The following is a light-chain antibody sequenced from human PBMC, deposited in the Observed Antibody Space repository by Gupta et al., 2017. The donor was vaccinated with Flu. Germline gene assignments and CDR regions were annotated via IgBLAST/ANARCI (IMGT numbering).Light chain of an antibody. Sequence: VMTQSPVTLSVSPGERVTRSCRDSQSVSINLAWYQQKPGQAPRLIIYGASTSATGIPDRFSGSGYGKEFTLSSSRRQYEDFAVYYGQQDNTLPTFGQGTLLDIK. J-gene: IGKJ5*01. V-gene: IGKV3-15*01. CDR2: GAS. CDR3: QQDNTLPT. CDR1: QSVSIN.